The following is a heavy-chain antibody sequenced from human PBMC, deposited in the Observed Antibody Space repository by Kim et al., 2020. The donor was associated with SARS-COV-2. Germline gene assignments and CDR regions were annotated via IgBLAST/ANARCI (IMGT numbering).Heavy chain of an antibody. V-gene: IGHV3-7*01. CDR1: GFTFSSYW. J-gene: IGHJ4*02. D-gene: IGHD4-17*01. Sequence: GGSLRLSCAASGFTFSSYWMSWVRQAPGKGLEWVANIKQDGSEKYYVDSVKGRFTISRDNAKNSLYLQMNSLRAEDTAVYYCARVPDLDYGDPFDYWGQGTLVTVSS. CDR3: ARVPDLDYGDPFDY. CDR2: IKQDGSEK.